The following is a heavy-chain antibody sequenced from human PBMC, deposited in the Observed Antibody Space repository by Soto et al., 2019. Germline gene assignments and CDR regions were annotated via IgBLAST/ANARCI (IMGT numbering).Heavy chain of an antibody. V-gene: IGHV4-4*02. Sequence: ASENLSLPRAVSGGSISSSNWWSWVRQPPGKGLEWIGEIYHSGSTNYNPSLKSRVTISVDKSKNQFSLKLSSVTAADTAVYYCARGPLAGGFDYWGQGTLVTVSS. CDR3: ARGPLAGGFDY. D-gene: IGHD2-15*01. J-gene: IGHJ4*02. CDR2: IYHSGST. CDR1: GGSISSSNW.